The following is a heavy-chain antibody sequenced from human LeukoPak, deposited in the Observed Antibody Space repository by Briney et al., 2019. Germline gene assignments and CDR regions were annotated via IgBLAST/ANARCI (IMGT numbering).Heavy chain of an antibody. CDR3: ARAGQGDFWSGLRYFDY. V-gene: IGHV4-59*01. CDR2: IFYSGGS. D-gene: IGHD3-3*01. Sequence: SETLSLTCTVSGGSISSYYWTWIRQPPGKGLEWIGYIFYSGGSNYNPSLKSRVTISVDTSKNHFSLKLSSVTAADTAVYYCARAGQGDFWSGLRYFDYWGQGTLVTVSS. J-gene: IGHJ4*02. CDR1: GGSISSYY.